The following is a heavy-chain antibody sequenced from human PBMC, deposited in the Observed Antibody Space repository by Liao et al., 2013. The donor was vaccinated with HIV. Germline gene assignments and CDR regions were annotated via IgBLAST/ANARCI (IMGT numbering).Heavy chain of an antibody. Sequence: QVQLQESGPGLVKPSETLSLTCTVSGGSISSYYWSWIRQPVGKGLEWIGRLSGTGISNYNPSLKSRVTMSVDTSKNEVSLMLMSVTAADTAVYYCARGGQWFDPWGQGILVTVSS. J-gene: IGHJ5*02. V-gene: IGHV4-4*07. CDR3: ARGGQWFDP. CDR1: GGSISSYY. CDR2: LSGTGIS.